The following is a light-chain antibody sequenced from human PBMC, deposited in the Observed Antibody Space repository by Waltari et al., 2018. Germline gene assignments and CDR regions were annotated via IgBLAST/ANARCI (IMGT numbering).Light chain of an antibody. CDR1: ISDVGGYAF. V-gene: IGLV2-14*01. Sequence: QSALAQPASVSGSPGQSITVPCTGTISDVGGYAFVSWYQQHPGNAPKLIIYDVTNRPSGVSSRFSGSKSGNTASLIISGLQAEDEADYYCSSYARGSTYVFGTGTMVAVL. CDR2: DVT. J-gene: IGLJ1*01. CDR3: SSYARGSTYV.